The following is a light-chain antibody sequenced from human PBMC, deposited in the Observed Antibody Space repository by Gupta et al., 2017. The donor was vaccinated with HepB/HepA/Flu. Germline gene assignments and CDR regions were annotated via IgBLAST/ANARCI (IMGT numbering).Light chain of an antibody. CDR1: SDVRIYNL. Sequence: QSALTQPASVSGSPGQSVTISCSGSDVRIYNLVSWYQQHPGKAPKLMIYEVTKRPSGVSNRFSGSKSGNTASLTISGLQAEDEADDYCCSYASVNTGVFGGGTTLTVL. J-gene: IGLJ3*02. CDR2: EVT. V-gene: IGLV2-23*02. CDR3: CSYASVNTGV.